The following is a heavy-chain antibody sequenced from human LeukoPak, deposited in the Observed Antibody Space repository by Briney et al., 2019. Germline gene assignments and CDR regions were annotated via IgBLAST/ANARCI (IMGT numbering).Heavy chain of an antibody. D-gene: IGHD6-6*01. V-gene: IGHV4-59*11. J-gene: IGHJ6*03. Sequence: PSETLSLTCTVSGGSISSHYWSWIRQLPGKGLEWIGYIYYSGSTNYNPSLKSRVTISVDTSKNQFSLKLSSVTAADTAVYYCARVLSSSWSGYYYYMDVWGKGTTVTVSS. CDR2: IYYSGST. CDR3: ARVLSSSWSGYYYYMDV. CDR1: GGSISSHY.